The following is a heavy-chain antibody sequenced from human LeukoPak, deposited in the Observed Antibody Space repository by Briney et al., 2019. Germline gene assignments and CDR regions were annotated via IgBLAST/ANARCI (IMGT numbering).Heavy chain of an antibody. V-gene: IGHV5-51*01. CDR3: ARRYDFWSSQEGPFDY. CDR2: IYPGDSDT. D-gene: IGHD3-3*01. J-gene: IGHJ4*02. Sequence: GESLKISCKGSGYSFTSYWIGWVRQMPGKGLEWMGIIYPGDSDTRYSPSFQGQVTISADKSISTAYLQWSSLKASDTAMYYCARRYDFWSSQEGPFDYWGQGTLVTVSS. CDR1: GYSFTSYW.